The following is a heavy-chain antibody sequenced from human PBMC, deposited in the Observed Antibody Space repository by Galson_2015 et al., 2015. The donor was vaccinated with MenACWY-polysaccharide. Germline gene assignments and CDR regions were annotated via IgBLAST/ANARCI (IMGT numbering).Heavy chain of an antibody. CDR1: GFTFTTYA. J-gene: IGHJ4*02. CDR2: ISASGGGT. CDR3: AKYGSGSFYLD. Sequence: SLRLSCAASGFTFTTYAMHWVRQAPGKGLEWVSAISASGGGTHYADSVKGRFTISRDNSKNTLYLQMNSLRAEDTAVYYCAKYGSGSFYLDWGQGTLVTVSS. D-gene: IGHD3-10*01. V-gene: IGHV3-23*01.